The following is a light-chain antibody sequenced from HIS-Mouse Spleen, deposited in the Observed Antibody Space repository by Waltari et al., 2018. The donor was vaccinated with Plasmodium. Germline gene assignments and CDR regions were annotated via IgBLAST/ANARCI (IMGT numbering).Light chain of an antibody. J-gene: IGKJ2*01. CDR1: QGISSY. CDR2: AAS. V-gene: IGKV1-8*01. CDR3: QQYFSYPYT. Sequence: AIRMTQSQSSFSASTGDRVTITCRASQGISSYLAWYQQKPGKAPKLLIYAASTLQSVVPSRFSGSGSGTDFTLTISCLQSEDFATYYCQQYFSYPYTFGQGTKLEIK.